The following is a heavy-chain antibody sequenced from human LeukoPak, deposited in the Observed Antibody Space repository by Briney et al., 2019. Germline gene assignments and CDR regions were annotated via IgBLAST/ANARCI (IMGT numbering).Heavy chain of an antibody. CDR3: ARGPPYIVVVTAIGFFDS. CDR2: IYYTGTT. J-gene: IGHJ4*02. V-gene: IGHV4-39*01. Sequence: SEILSLTCTVSGGSISSSSYYWAWIRQPPGKGLEWIGSIYYTGTTYYNPSLKSRVTISVDTSNNQFSLNLSSLTAADTAVYYCARGPPYIVVVTAIGFFDSWGQGTLVTVSS. D-gene: IGHD2-21*02. CDR1: GGSISSSSYY.